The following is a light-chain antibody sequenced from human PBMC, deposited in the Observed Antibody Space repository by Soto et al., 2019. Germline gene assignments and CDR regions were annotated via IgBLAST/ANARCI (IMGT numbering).Light chain of an antibody. CDR3: SSYTSSSSLGV. J-gene: IGLJ1*01. V-gene: IGLV2-14*03. CDR2: EVS. Sequence: QSALTQPASVSGSPGQWITISCTGTSSDIGGYNYVSWYQQHPGKAPKLMIYEVSNRPSGVSNRFSGSKSSNTASLTISGLQAEDEADYYCSSYTSSSSLGVFGTGTKLTVL. CDR1: SSDIGGYNY.